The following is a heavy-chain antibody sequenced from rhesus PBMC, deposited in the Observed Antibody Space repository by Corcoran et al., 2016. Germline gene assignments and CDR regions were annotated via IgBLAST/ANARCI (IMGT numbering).Heavy chain of an antibody. CDR1: GVTFSTYW. V-gene: IGHV3S25*01. D-gene: IGHD3-16*01. CDR2: INSGGDSP. CDR3: AKVISGSFDY. J-gene: IGHJ4*01. Sequence: EVQLVESGGGLAKPGGSLRLSCAASGVTFSTYWMTWVRRGPGKGLEWVSAINSGGDSPYYADSVKGRFTISRDNSKNALSLQMNSLRAEDTAVYYCAKVISGSFDYWGQGVLVTVSS.